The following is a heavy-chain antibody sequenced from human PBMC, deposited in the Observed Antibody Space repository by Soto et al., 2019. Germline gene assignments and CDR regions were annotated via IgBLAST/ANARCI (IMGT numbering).Heavy chain of an antibody. D-gene: IGHD3-10*01. CDR1: GGSISSSSYC. CDR3: ARRGSGSYSDY. Sequence: QLQLQESGPGLVKPSETLSLTCTVSGGSISSSSYCWGWIRQPPGKGLEWIGSIYYSGSTYYNPSLKSRVTISVDTSKNQFSLKLSSVTAADTAVYYCARRGSGSYSDYWGQGTLVTVSS. J-gene: IGHJ4*02. CDR2: IYYSGST. V-gene: IGHV4-39*01.